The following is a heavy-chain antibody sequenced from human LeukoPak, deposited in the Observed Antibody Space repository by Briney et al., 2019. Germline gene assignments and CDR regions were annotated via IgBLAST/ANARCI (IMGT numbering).Heavy chain of an antibody. CDR2: ISGSGGST. Sequence: GGSLRLSCTASEFTFSSYAMSWVRQAPGKGLEWVSAISGSGGSTYYADSVKGRFTISRDNSKNTLYLQMNSLRAEDTAVYYCAKDREYQLRYFDYWGQGTLVTVSS. D-gene: IGHD2-2*01. J-gene: IGHJ4*02. V-gene: IGHV3-23*01. CDR1: EFTFSSYA. CDR3: AKDREYQLRYFDY.